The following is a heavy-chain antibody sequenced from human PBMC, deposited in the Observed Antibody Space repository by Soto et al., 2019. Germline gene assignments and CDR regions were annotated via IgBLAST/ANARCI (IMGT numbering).Heavy chain of an antibody. D-gene: IGHD4-17*01. CDR3: ARATAGDYYYYYMDV. CDR2: ISSSSSTI. J-gene: IGHJ6*03. CDR1: GFTFSSYS. V-gene: IGHV3-48*01. Sequence: GGSLRLSCAASGFTFSSYSMNWVRQAPGKGLEWVSYISSSSSTIYYADSVKGRFTISRDNAKNSLYLQMNSLRAEDTAVYYCARATAGDYYYYYMDVWGKGTTVTVSS.